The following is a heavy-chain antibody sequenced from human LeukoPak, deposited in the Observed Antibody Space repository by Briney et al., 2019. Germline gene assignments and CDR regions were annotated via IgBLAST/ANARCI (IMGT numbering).Heavy chain of an antibody. CDR1: EFTFRSYG. Sequence: PGRSLRLSCAASEFTFRSYGMHWVRQAPGKGLEWVAVISYDGSNQYYADTVKGRFTISGDNSKNTLYLQMNSLRAEDTAVYYCAKDRLGALYYYDSSGYYRFDYWGQGTLVTVSS. D-gene: IGHD3-22*01. CDR2: ISYDGSNQ. V-gene: IGHV3-30*18. CDR3: AKDRLGALYYYDSSGYYRFDY. J-gene: IGHJ4*01.